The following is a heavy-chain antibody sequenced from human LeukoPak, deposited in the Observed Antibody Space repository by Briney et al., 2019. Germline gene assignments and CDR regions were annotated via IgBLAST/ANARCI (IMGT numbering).Heavy chain of an antibody. D-gene: IGHD5-24*01. J-gene: IGHJ3*02. Sequence: PSETLSLTCTVSGGSISSYYWSWIRQPPLKALDWIGYIYYSGSTNYNPSLKSRVTISVDTSKNQFSLKLSSVTAADTAVYYCARGLLDGYTHPAAFDIWGQGTMVTVSS. CDR1: GGSISSYY. V-gene: IGHV4-59*01. CDR2: IYYSGST. CDR3: ARGLLDGYTHPAAFDI.